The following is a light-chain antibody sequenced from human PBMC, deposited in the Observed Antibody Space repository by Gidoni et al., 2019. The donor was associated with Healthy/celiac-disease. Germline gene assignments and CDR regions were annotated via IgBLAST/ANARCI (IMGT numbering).Light chain of an antibody. V-gene: IGKV1-39*01. CDR3: QQSYSTPPWT. CDR2: AAS. Sequence: DIQMTQSPSSLSASVGDRVTITCRASQSISSYLNWYQQKPGKAPKLLIYAASSLQSGVPSRFSDSGSGTDFTLTISSLQPEDFATYYCQQSYSTPPWTFGQXTKVEIK. CDR1: QSISSY. J-gene: IGKJ1*01.